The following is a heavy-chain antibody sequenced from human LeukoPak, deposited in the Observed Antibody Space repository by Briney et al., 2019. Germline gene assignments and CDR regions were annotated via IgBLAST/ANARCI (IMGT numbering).Heavy chain of an antibody. CDR3: ATSYDMGWLIGY. D-gene: IGHD3/OR15-3a*01. J-gene: IGHJ4*02. CDR2: ISYDGSNR. Sequence: GGSLRLSCVGSGFTFNRYAFHWVRQAPGKGLEWVAVISYDGSNRYYADSVKGRFTVSRDNGKSSLYLQMNSLRAEDTALYYCATSYDMGWLIGYWGQGTLVTVSS. CDR1: GFTFNRYA. V-gene: IGHV3-30*03.